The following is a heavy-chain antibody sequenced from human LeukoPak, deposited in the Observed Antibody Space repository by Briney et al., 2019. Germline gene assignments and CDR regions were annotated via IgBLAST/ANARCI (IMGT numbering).Heavy chain of an antibody. V-gene: IGHV4-4*07. Sequence: SETLSLTCTVSGGSISSYSWSWIRQPAGKGLEWIGRIYTSGSTNYNPSLKSRVTMSVDTSKNQFSLKLSSVTAADTAVYYCAKDKGRYDSSGYYYQPLDAFDIWGQGTMVTVSS. D-gene: IGHD3-22*01. CDR3: AKDKGRYDSSGYYYQPLDAFDI. CDR2: IYTSGST. CDR1: GGSISSYS. J-gene: IGHJ3*02.